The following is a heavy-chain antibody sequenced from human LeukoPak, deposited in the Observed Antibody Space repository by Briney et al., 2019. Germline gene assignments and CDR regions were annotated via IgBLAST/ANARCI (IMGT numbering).Heavy chain of an antibody. CDR2: ISWNSGSI. CDR1: GFTVSTNY. Sequence: GGSLRLSCAASGFTVSTNYMSWVRQAPGKGLEWVSGISWNSGSIGYADSVKGRFTISRDNAKNSLYLQMNSLRAEDTALYYCAKDIFPVAGTIDYWGQGTLVTVSS. V-gene: IGHV3-9*01. CDR3: AKDIFPVAGTIDY. D-gene: IGHD6-19*01. J-gene: IGHJ4*02.